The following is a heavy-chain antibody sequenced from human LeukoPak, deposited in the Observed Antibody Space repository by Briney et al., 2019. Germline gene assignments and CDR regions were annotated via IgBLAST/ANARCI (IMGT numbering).Heavy chain of an antibody. CDR1: GYSISSGYY. CDR2: IYHSGST. J-gene: IGHJ4*02. CDR3: VRLDYSNFFDY. D-gene: IGHD4-11*01. Sequence: SETLSLTCTVSGYSISSGYYWGWIRQPPGKGLEWIGSIYHSGSTYYNPSLKSRVTISVDTSKNQFSLKLSSVTAADTAVYYCVRLDYSNFFDYWGQGNLVSVSS. V-gene: IGHV4-38-2*02.